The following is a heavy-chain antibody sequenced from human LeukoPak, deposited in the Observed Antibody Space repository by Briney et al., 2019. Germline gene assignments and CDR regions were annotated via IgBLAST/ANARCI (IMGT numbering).Heavy chain of an antibody. CDR1: GFTFSGFI. Sequence: GGSLRLSCAASGFTFSGFIMNWVRQAPGKGLEWVSYISTSSSPIYYADSVKGRFTISRDNAKNSLYLQMNSLRAEDTAVYYCARGLAARRGAFDIWGQWTMVTVSS. V-gene: IGHV3-48*01. CDR3: ARGLAARRGAFDI. D-gene: IGHD6-6*01. J-gene: IGHJ3*02. CDR2: ISTSSSPI.